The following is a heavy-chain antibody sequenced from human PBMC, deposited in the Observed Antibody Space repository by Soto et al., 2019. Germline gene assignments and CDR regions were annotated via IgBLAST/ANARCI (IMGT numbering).Heavy chain of an antibody. Sequence: QVQLVQSGAEVKKPGASVKVSCKASGDTFTNYDIRCVRQATGQGLEWMGWMNPNSGNTGYAQKCQGRVTMTRNTSISTAYMELSSLSSEDTAVYYFARCRNGMDVWGQGTTVTVSS. V-gene: IGHV1-8*01. J-gene: IGHJ6*02. CDR3: ARCRNGMDV. CDR2: MNPNSGNT. CDR1: GDTFTNYD.